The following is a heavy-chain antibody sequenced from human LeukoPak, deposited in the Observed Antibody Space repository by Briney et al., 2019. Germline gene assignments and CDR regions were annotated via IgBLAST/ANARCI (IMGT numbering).Heavy chain of an antibody. CDR2: IYTSGST. J-gene: IGHJ4*02. Sequence: PSETLSLTCTVSGGSISSYYWSWIRQPAGKGLEWIGRIYTSGSTNYNPSLKSRVTMSVDTSKNQFSLKLSSVTAADTAVYYCAREAVAYYYGSGSYWPYDYWGQGTLVTVSS. V-gene: IGHV4-4*07. CDR1: GGSISSYY. CDR3: AREAVAYYYGSGSYWPYDY. D-gene: IGHD3-10*01.